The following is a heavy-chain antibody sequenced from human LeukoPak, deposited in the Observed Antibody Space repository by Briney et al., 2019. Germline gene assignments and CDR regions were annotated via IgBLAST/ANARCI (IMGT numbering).Heavy chain of an antibody. V-gene: IGHV3-7*04. CDR2: IKQDNIEK. J-gene: IGHJ4*02. CDR1: GFTFNSYW. CDR3: VRDGDYYDSSGYYDRLDY. Sequence: GGSLRLSCAASGFTFNSYWMTWVRQAPGKGLEWVANIKQDNIEKNYVDSVKGRFTISRDNAKNSLYLQMNSLGAEDTAVYYCVRDGDYYDSSGYYDRLDYWGQGTLVTVSS. D-gene: IGHD3-22*01.